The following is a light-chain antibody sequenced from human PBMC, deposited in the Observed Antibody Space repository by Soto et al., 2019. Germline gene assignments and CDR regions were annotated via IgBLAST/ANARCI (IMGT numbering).Light chain of an antibody. CDR2: RNN. Sequence: QSVLTQPPSASGTPGQRVTISCSGSSSNIGSNYVYWYQQLPGTAPKLLIYRNNQRPSGVPDRFSGSKSGTSASLAISGLRSEDEAKYYCAVWDDSLSGVVFGGGTKLTVL. V-gene: IGLV1-47*01. CDR1: SSNIGSNY. J-gene: IGLJ3*02. CDR3: AVWDDSLSGVV.